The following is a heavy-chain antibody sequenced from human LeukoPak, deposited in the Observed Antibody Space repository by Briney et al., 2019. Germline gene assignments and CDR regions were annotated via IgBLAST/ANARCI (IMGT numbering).Heavy chain of an antibody. CDR2: ISYDGSNK. Sequence: PGRSLRLSCAASGFTFSSYGMHWVRQAPGKGLEWVAVISYDGSNKYYADSVKGRFTISRDNSKNTLYLQMNSLRAEDTAVYYCAKVSGEVAFNWSDPWGQGTLVTVSS. D-gene: IGHD2-15*01. CDR1: GFTFSSYG. J-gene: IGHJ5*02. CDR3: AKVSGEVAFNWSDP. V-gene: IGHV3-30*18.